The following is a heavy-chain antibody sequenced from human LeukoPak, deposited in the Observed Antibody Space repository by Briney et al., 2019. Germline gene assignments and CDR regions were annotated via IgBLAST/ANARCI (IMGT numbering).Heavy chain of an antibody. Sequence: GGSLRLSCAASGFTFSSYAMHWVRQAPGKGLEWVAVISYDGSNKYYADSVKGQFTISRDNSKNTLYLQMNSLRAEDTAVYYCASLVLRYFDWLPVGLDGMDVWGQGTTVTVSS. V-gene: IGHV3-30-3*01. D-gene: IGHD3-9*01. CDR2: ISYDGSNK. CDR1: GFTFSSYA. J-gene: IGHJ6*02. CDR3: ASLVLRYFDWLPVGLDGMDV.